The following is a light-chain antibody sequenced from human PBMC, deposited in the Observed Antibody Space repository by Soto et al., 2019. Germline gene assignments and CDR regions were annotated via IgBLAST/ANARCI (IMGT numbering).Light chain of an antibody. CDR2: GAS. CDR3: QQYGSSPIT. J-gene: IGKJ5*01. Sequence: EILMTQSPATLSVFPGERATLSCWASQSVSSNLAWYQQKPGQAPRLLIYGASTRATGIPARFSGSGSGTDFTLTISRLEPEDFAVYYCQQYGSSPITFGQGTRLEIK. V-gene: IGKV3-15*01. CDR1: QSVSSN.